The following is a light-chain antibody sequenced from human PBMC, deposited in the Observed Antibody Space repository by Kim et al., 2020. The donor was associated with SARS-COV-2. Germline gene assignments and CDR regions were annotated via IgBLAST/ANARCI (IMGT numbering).Light chain of an antibody. CDR1: QSVSSNY. V-gene: IGKV3-20*01. CDR2: GAS. J-gene: IGKJ4*01. CDR3: QQYGTSPLT. Sequence: STAERATLSCRASQSVSSNYVALYQQKPGQAPRLLIYGASSRAAGIPDRFSGSGSGTDFTLTISRLEPEDFAVYYCQQYGTSPLTFGGGTKVDIK.